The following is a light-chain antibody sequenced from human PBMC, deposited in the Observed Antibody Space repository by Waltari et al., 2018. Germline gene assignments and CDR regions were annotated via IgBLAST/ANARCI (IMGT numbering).Light chain of an antibody. CDR3: MQPLQTPWT. CDR2: MGS. J-gene: IGKJ1*01. CDR1: QNLLHSNGYNY. Sequence: DIVMTQSPLSLHVTPGEPASISCRSSQNLLHSNGYNYLYWYLQKPGQSPQLVIYMGSNRASGVPDRFSGSGSGTDFTLKISRVEAEDVGIYYCMQPLQTPWTFGQGTKVEIK. V-gene: IGKV2-28*01.